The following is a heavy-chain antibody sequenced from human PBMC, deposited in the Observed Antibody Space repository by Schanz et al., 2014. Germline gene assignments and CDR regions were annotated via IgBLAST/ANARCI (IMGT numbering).Heavy chain of an antibody. Sequence: EVQLVESGGGLVQPGGSLKLSCAASRLNFNNAWMHWVRQAPGKGLEWVGRIKSQFDGETADYGAAVRGRFTISRDDSKNTLFLQINSLKTEDTAVYYCTDGSARWGQGTLVTVSS. D-gene: IGHD3-22*01. J-gene: IGHJ4*02. CDR3: TDGSAR. CDR1: RLNFNNAW. CDR2: IKSQFDGETA. V-gene: IGHV3-15*01.